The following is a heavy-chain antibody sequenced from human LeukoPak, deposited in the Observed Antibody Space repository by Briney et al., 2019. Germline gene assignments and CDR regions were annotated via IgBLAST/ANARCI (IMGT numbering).Heavy chain of an antibody. V-gene: IGHV3-48*03. CDR3: ARACSGGHCYLVAFDF. Sequence: QPGGPLSLSCAASGFSFSSYEMNWVRQAPGRGLEWVSYITSSGTTIHYADSVKGRFTISIDNAKNSLYLQMNSLRADDTALDYCARACSGGHCYLVAFDFWGQGTMVTVSS. CDR2: ITSSGTTI. CDR1: GFSFSSYE. D-gene: IGHD2-15*01. J-gene: IGHJ3*01.